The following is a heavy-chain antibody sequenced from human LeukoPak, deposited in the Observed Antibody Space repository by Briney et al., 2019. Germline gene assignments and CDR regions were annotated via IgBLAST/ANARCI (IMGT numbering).Heavy chain of an antibody. CDR2: INVGNGNT. CDR3: ARMYSSSWYWGGYFDY. D-gene: IGHD6-13*01. CDR1: GYTFTSYA. Sequence: GASVKVSCKASGYTFTSYAMHWVRQAPGQRLEWMGWINVGNGNTKYSQKFQGRVTVARDTSASTAYMELSSLRSEDTAVYYCARMYSSSWYWGGYFDYWGQGTLVTVSS. V-gene: IGHV1-3*01. J-gene: IGHJ4*02.